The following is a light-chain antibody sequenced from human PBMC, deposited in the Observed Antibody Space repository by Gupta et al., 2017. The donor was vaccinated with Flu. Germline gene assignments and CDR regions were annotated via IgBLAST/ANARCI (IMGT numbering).Light chain of an antibody. CDR3: QQSYNTPLT. Sequence: DIQMTQSTSSLSASVGDRVTITCRASQSISTYLNWYQQKPGKAPKLLIYAASSLQSGVPSRFSGSESGTDFTLTISSLQPEDFATYYCQQSYNTPLTFGGGTKVEI. CDR1: QSISTY. J-gene: IGKJ4*01. V-gene: IGKV1-39*01. CDR2: AAS.